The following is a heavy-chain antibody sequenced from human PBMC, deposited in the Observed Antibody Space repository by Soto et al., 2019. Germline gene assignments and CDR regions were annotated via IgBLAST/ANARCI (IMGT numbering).Heavy chain of an antibody. CDR1: GGSISSYY. CDR3: ARHRCSGGSCYSDY. V-gene: IGHV4-59*08. CDR2: IYYSGST. J-gene: IGHJ4*02. D-gene: IGHD2-15*01. Sequence: SETLSLTCTVSGGSISSYYWSWIRQPPGKGLEWIGYIYYSGSTNYNPSLKSRVTISVDTSKNQFSLKLSSVTAADTAVYYCARHRCSGGSCYSDYWGQGTLVTVSS.